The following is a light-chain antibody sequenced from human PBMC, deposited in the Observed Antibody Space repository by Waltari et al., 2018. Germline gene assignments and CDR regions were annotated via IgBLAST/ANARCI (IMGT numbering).Light chain of an antibody. CDR3: QTGGHGTWV. J-gene: IGLJ3*02. V-gene: IGLV4-69*01. CDR2: VNSDGSP. Sequence: QLVLTQSPSASASLGASVKLTCTLSSGHSSNIIAWLQQQPEKGPRYLMKVNSDGSPSKGDEIPVRFSGSSSGAERYLTISTVQSEDEADYYCQTGGHGTWVFGGGTKLTVL. CDR1: SGHSSNI.